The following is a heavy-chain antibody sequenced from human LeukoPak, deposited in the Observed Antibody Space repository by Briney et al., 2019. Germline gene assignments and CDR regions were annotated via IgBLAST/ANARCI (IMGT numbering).Heavy chain of an antibody. J-gene: IGHJ4*02. CDR3: ARGGEVEVFFGYYFDY. Sequence: GGSLRLSCEASGFTVSSNYMSWVRQAPGKGLEWVSVIYSGGTTYYADSVKGRFTISRDNSKNTLYLQMNSLRAEDTAVYYCARGGEVEVFFGYYFDYWGQGTLVTVSS. D-gene: IGHD3-3*01. V-gene: IGHV3-53*01. CDR2: IYSGGTT. CDR1: GFTVSSNY.